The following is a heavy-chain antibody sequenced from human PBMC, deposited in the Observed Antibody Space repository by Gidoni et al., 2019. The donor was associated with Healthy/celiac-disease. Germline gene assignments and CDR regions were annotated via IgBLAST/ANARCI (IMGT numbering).Heavy chain of an antibody. CDR3: ARGDEWLATGDY. CDR2: MNPNRGNK. J-gene: IGHJ4*02. Sequence: QVQLVQSGAEVKKPGASVKVSCTASGYTFTSYDINWVRQATGQGLEWMGWMNPNRGNKGYAQKFQGRVTMTRNTSIGTADMELSSLRSEETAVYYCARGDEWLATGDYWGQGTLVTVSS. CDR1: GYTFTSYD. D-gene: IGHD6-19*01. V-gene: IGHV1-8*01.